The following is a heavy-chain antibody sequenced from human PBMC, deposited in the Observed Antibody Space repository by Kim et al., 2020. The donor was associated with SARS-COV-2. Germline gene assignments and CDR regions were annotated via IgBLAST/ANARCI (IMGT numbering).Heavy chain of an antibody. J-gene: IGHJ4*02. Sequence: DGSSTTDADSVKGRFTISRDNAKNTVYLQMNSLRAEDTAVYYCARTNYFDYWGQGTLVTVSS. CDR3: ARTNYFDY. V-gene: IGHV3-74*01. CDR2: DGSST.